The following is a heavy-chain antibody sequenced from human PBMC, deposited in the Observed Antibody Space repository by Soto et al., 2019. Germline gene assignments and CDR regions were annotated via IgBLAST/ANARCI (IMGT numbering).Heavy chain of an antibody. CDR2: ISPIFGT. J-gene: IGHJ4*02. CDR1: GVTFTNYG. CDR3: AILTGQLISSFHY. Sequence: QVQLVQSGAEVKKPGSSVKVSCKASGVTFTNYGISWVRQAPGQGLEWMGGISPIFGTIYPQRLQGRVTITADKSTHTAYMDLSGLTSEDTAVYYCAILTGQLISSFHYWGQGTLVTVSS. V-gene: IGHV1-69*06.